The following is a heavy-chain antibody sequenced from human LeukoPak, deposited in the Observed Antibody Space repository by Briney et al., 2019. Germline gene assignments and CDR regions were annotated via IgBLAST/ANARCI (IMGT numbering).Heavy chain of an antibody. Sequence: PGGSLRLSCAASGFTFSSYWMNWVRQAPGKGLEWVASIKQDGSEKYYVASVRGRFTISRDNAENSLYLQVNSLRAEDTAMYYCARESQYCSGGSCYSSPIDYWGQGTLVTVSS. CDR1: GFTFSSYW. J-gene: IGHJ4*02. D-gene: IGHD2-15*01. V-gene: IGHV3-7*03. CDR2: IKQDGSEK. CDR3: ARESQYCSGGSCYSSPIDY.